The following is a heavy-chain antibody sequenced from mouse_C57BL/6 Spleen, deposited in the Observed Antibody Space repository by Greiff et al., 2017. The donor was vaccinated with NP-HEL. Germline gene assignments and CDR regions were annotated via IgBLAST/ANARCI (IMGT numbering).Heavy chain of an antibody. J-gene: IGHJ2*01. V-gene: IGHV1-55*01. Sequence: VQLQQPGAELVKPGASVKMSCKASGYTFTSYWITWVKQRPGQGLEWIGDIYPGSGSTNYNEKFKSKATLTVDTSSSTAYMQLSSLTSEDSAVYYCARERTTVATNFDYWGQGTTLTVSS. CDR3: ARERTTVATNFDY. D-gene: IGHD1-1*01. CDR1: GYTFTSYW. CDR2: IYPGSGST.